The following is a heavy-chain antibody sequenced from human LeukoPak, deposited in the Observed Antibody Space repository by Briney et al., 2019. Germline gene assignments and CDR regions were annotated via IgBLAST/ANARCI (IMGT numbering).Heavy chain of an antibody. J-gene: IGHJ6*02. V-gene: IGHV4-61*02. CDR1: GGSISSGSYY. CDR3: ATYMTTEGYYYYYGMDV. Sequence: SQTLSLTCTVSGGSISSGSYYWSWIRQPAGKGLEWIGRIYISGSTNYNPSLRRRVTISVDTSKNQFSLKLSSVTAADTAVYYCATYMTTEGYYYYYGMDVWGQGATVTVSS. D-gene: IGHD1-14*01. CDR2: IYISGST.